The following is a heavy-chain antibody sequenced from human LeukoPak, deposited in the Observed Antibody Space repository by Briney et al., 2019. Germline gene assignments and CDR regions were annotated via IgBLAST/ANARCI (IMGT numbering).Heavy chain of an antibody. CDR1: GYTFTSYA. J-gene: IGHJ4*02. D-gene: IGHD3-10*01. Sequence: ASVKVSCKASGYTFTSYAMHWVRQAPGQRLEWMGWINAGNGNTKYSQEFQGRVTITRDTSASTAYMELSSLRSEDMAVYYCARNSPSLLWFGELLSVDYWGQGTLVTVSS. CDR2: INAGNGNT. V-gene: IGHV1-3*03. CDR3: ARNSPSLLWFGELLSVDY.